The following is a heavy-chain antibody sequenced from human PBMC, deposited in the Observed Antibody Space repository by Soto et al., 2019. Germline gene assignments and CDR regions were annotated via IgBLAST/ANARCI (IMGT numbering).Heavy chain of an antibody. V-gene: IGHV3-15*01. CDR1: GFTFSNAW. D-gene: IGHD3-22*01. Sequence: GGSLRLSCAASGFTFSNAWMGWIRQAPGKXLEWVGRIKSKTDGGTTDYAAPVKGRFTISRDDSKNTLYLQMNSLKTEDTAVYYCTTDPALDYYDSSGYSDYWGQGTLVTVSS. CDR3: TTDPALDYYDSSGYSDY. CDR2: IKSKTDGGTT. J-gene: IGHJ4*02.